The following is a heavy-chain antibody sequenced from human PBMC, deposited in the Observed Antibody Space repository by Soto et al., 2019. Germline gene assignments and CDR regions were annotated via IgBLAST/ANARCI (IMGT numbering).Heavy chain of an antibody. Sequence: QVQLVQSGAEVKKPGASVKVSCKASGYTFINYYIHWVRQAPGHGLEWMAIINATGGSTNYAQKFQGRLTLTMDTSTTTVYMDLRSLTYEDTAIYYCARYLAAGDVWGQGTLVTVSS. J-gene: IGHJ4*02. CDR1: GYTFINYY. V-gene: IGHV1-46*01. D-gene: IGHD2-8*02. CDR2: INATGGST. CDR3: ARYLAAGDV.